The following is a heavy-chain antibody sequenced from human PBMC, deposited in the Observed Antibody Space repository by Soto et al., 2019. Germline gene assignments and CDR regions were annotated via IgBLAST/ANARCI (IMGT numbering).Heavy chain of an antibody. CDR2: IGGSGGST. D-gene: IGHD2-2*01. CDR1: GFTFTSYA. V-gene: IGHV3-23*01. J-gene: IGHJ4*02. CDR3: VKDFGCSSTNCYKCCFDY. Sequence: QTGGSLRLSCAASGFTFTSYAMAWVRQAPGKGLEWISGIGGSGGSTYYADSVKGRFTISRDNSKNTLYLQMNRMRDEDTAVYYCVKDFGCSSTNCYKCCFDYWGPGTLVTVSS.